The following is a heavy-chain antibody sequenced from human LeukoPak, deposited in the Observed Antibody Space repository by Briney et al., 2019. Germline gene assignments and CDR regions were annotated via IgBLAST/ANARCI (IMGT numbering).Heavy chain of an antibody. CDR1: GGTFSSYA. D-gene: IGHD6-6*01. Sequence: VASVKVSCKASGGTFSSYAISWVRQAPGQGLEWMGGIIPIFGTANYAQKFQGRVTITTDESTSTAYMELSSLRSEDTAVYYCARPGSIAARRLRAFDIWGQGTMVTVSS. CDR2: IIPIFGTA. J-gene: IGHJ3*02. CDR3: ARPGSIAARRLRAFDI. V-gene: IGHV1-69*05.